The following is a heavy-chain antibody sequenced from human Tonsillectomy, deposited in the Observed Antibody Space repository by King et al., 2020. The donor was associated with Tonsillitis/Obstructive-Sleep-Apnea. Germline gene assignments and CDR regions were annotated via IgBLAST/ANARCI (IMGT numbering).Heavy chain of an antibody. CDR2: IKQDGSEK. D-gene: IGHD2-2*01. CDR3: ARVPPGFYCSSTSCYGGGFDI. J-gene: IGHJ3*02. V-gene: IGHV3-7*03. CDR1: GFSFSSYW. Sequence: EVQLVESGGGLVQPGGSLRLSCAASGFSFSSYWMSWVRQAPGKGLEWVANIKQDGSEKYYVDSVKGRFTISRDNAKNSLYLQMNSLRAEDTAVYYCARVPPGFYCSSTSCYGGGFDIWGQGTMVTVSS.